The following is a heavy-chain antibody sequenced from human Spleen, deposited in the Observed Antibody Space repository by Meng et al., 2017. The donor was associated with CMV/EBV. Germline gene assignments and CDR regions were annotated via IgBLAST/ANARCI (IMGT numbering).Heavy chain of an antibody. V-gene: IGHV4-59*01. CDR3: ARVFEVSGGAFDI. J-gene: IGHJ3*02. Sequence: SETLSLTCAVYGGSFSSYYWSWIRQPPGKGLEWIGYIYYSGSTNYNPSLKSRVTISVDTSKNQSSLKLSSVTAADTAVYYCARVFEVSGGAFDIWGQGTMVTVSS. CDR1: GGSFSSYY. CDR2: IYYSGST. D-gene: IGHD3-3*01.